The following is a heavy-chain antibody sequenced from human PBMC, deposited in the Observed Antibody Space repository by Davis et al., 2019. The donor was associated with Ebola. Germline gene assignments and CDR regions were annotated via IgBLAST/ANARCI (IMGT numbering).Heavy chain of an antibody. J-gene: IGHJ4*02. CDR3: ARGRAMVRGDHNDY. CDR1: GYSFTDDG. CDR2: ISTYNGNT. V-gene: IGHV1-18*01. Sequence: ASVKVSCKASGYSFTDDGISWVRQAPGQGLEWMGWISTYNGNTNYAQKLQGRVTMTTDTSTSTAYMELRSLRSDDTAVYYCARGRAMVRGDHNDYWGQGTLVTVSS. D-gene: IGHD3-10*01.